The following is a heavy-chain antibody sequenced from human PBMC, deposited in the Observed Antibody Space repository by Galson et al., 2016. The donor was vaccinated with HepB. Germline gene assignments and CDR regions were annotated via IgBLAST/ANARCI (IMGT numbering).Heavy chain of an antibody. Sequence: QSGAEVKKPGESLKISCKGSGYSFTSYWIGWVRQMPGKGLEWMGIIYPGDSDTRYSPSFQGQVTISVDKSISTAYLQWSSLEASDTAMYYCARLGLGWEFLSYYYGMDVWGQGTTVIVSS. D-gene: IGHD3-10*01. CDR2: IYPGDSDT. J-gene: IGHJ6*02. CDR1: GYSFTSYW. CDR3: ARLGLGWEFLSYYYGMDV. V-gene: IGHV5-51*01.